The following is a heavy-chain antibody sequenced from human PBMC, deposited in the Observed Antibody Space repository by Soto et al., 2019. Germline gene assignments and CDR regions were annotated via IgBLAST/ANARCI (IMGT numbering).Heavy chain of an antibody. Sequence: ASVKVSCKASGYTFTSYGISWVRQAPGQGLEWMGWISAYNGNTDYAQKLQGRVTMTTDTSTSIAYMELRSLRSDDTAVYYCARDPRYYYDSSSHWFDPWGQGTLVTVSS. CDR3: ARDPRYYYDSSSHWFDP. CDR1: GYTFTSYG. V-gene: IGHV1-18*01. J-gene: IGHJ5*02. D-gene: IGHD3-22*01. CDR2: ISAYNGNT.